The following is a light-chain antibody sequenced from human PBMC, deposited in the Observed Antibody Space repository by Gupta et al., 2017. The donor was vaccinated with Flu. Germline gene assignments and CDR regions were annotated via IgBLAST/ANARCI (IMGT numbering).Light chain of an antibody. CDR2: DAS. J-gene: IGKJ5*01. CDR1: QSVRTY. V-gene: IGKV3-11*01. Sequence: EIVLTQSPATLSLSPGQRATLSCRASQSVRTYLAWYQQKPGQAPRLLIFDASNRATGVPARFSGSGYGTDFTLTISSREPEDFAVYYCQQRRNWPPITFGQGTRLEIK. CDR3: QQRRNWPPIT.